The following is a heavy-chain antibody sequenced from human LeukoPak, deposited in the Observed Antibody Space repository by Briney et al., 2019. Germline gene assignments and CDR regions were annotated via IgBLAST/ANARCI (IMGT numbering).Heavy chain of an antibody. V-gene: IGHV3-23*01. J-gene: IGHJ4*02. CDR2: ISGSGGST. D-gene: IGHD1-26*01. CDR1: GFTFSNAW. CDR3: AKQSALYSGSYYADY. Sequence: GGSLRLSCAVSGFTFSNAWMSWVRQAPGKGLEWVSAISGSGGSTYYADSVKGRFTISRDNSKNTLYLQMNSLRAEDTAVYYCAKQSALYSGSYYADYWGQGTLVTVSS.